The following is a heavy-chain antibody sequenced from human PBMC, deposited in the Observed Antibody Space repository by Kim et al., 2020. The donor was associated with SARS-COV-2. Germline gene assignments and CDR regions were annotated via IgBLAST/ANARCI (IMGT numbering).Heavy chain of an antibody. J-gene: IGHJ6*02. CDR1: GFTFSSYS. D-gene: IGHD3-9*01. Sequence: GGSLRLSCVASGFTFSSYSMNWVRQAPGKGLEWVSYISTGSSTIYYADSVKGRFTISRDNAKNSLFLQMNSLRAEDTAVYYCARGEAWYHSLTPSYGMDVWGQGPTVTVSS. CDR3: ARGEAWYHSLTPSYGMDV. V-gene: IGHV3-48*01. CDR2: ISTGSSTI.